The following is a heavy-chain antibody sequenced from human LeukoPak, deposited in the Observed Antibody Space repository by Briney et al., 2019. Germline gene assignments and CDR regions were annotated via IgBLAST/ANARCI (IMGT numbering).Heavy chain of an antibody. Sequence: GGSLRLSCAASGFTFSSYAMSWVRQAPGKGLEWVSAISGSGGSTYYADSVKGRFTISRDNSKNTLYLQMNRLRPEDTAMYCYTGEAYYFDHWGQGALVTVSS. CDR1: GFTFSSYA. CDR3: TGEAYYFDH. CDR2: ISGSGGST. D-gene: IGHD3-10*01. V-gene: IGHV3-23*01. J-gene: IGHJ4*02.